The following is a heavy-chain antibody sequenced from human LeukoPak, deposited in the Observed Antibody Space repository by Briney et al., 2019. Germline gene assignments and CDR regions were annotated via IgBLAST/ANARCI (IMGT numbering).Heavy chain of an antibody. Sequence: GRSLRLSCAASGFSFSTYTMHWVRQAPGKGLEWVAVIWYDGSNKYYADYVRGRFTISRDTSKNTLYLQMNSLRAEDTAVYYCARDAAVAGAVNWFDPWGQGTLVTVSS. V-gene: IGHV3-30-3*01. J-gene: IGHJ5*02. CDR1: GFSFSTYT. CDR2: IWYDGSNK. D-gene: IGHD6-19*01. CDR3: ARDAAVAGAVNWFDP.